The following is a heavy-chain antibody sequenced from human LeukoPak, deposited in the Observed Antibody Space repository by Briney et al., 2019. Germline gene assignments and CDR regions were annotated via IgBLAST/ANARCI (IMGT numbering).Heavy chain of an antibody. Sequence: PGGSLRLSCAASGFTFSSYSMNWVRQAPGKGLEWVSYISSSSSTIYYADSVKGRFTISRDNAKNSLYLQMNSLRAEDTAVYYCATTPSGSFDYWGQGTLVTVSS. V-gene: IGHV3-48*01. D-gene: IGHD3-22*01. CDR3: ATTPSGSFDY. CDR2: ISSSSSTI. J-gene: IGHJ4*02. CDR1: GFTFSSYS.